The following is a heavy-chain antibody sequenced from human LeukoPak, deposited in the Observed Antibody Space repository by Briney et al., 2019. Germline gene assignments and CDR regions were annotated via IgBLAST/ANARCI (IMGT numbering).Heavy chain of an antibody. CDR1: AFTFSSYW. V-gene: IGHV3-7*01. J-gene: IGHJ2*01. Sequence: PGGSLRLSCAASAFTFSSYWMTWVRQAPGKGLEWVANIKQDESEKYYVASVKGRFTISRDNAKNSLYLQMNSLRAEDTAVYYCARQYWYFDLWGRGTLVTVSS. CDR3: ARQYWYFDL. CDR2: IKQDESEK.